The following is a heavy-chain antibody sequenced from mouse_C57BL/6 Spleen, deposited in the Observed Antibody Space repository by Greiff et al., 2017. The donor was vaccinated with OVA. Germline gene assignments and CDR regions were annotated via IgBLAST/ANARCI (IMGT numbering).Heavy chain of an antibody. V-gene: IGHV1-82*01. D-gene: IGHD1-3*01. Sequence: QVQLQQSGPELVKPGASVKISCKASGYAFSSSWMNWVKQRPGKGLEWIGRIYPGDGDTNYNVKFKGKDTMTADKSSSTAYMQLSSLTSEDSAVCVCAREAGGGTNFDYWGKGTTLTVSS. CDR1: GYAFSSSW. CDR3: AREAGGGTNFDY. CDR2: IYPGDGDT. J-gene: IGHJ2*01.